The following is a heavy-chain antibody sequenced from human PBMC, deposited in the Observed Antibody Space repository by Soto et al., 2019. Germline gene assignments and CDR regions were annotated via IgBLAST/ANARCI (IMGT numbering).Heavy chain of an antibody. CDR2: IYYSGST. Sequence: SETLSLTCTVSRASISSGTNYWAWIRQPPGKGLEWIANIYYSGSTFYNPSLKSRVTISLDTSKNQFSLKLRSVTAADTAVYYCARHEAGWYFDSWGQGTLVTVSS. V-gene: IGHV4-39*01. J-gene: IGHJ4*02. CDR3: ARHEAGWYFDS. D-gene: IGHD6-25*01. CDR1: RASISSGTNY.